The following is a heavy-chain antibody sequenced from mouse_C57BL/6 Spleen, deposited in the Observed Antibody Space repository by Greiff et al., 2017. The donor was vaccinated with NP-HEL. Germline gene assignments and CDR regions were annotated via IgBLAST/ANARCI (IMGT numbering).Heavy chain of an antibody. D-gene: IGHD2-5*01. CDR1: GYTFTSYW. Sequence: QVQLQQPGAELVKPGSSLPFSFTSSGYTFTSYWMHWVKQRPGQGLEWIGMIHPNSGSTSYNEKFKSKATLTVAKSSSTAYMQLSSLTSEDSAVYYCARSYYSNLWYFDVWGTGTTVTVSS. CDR3: ARSYYSNLWYFDV. J-gene: IGHJ1*03. V-gene: IGHV1-64*01. CDR2: IHPNSGST.